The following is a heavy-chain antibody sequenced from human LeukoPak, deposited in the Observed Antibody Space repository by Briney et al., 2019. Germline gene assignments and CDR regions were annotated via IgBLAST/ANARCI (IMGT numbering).Heavy chain of an antibody. D-gene: IGHD1-26*01. CDR1: GFTFSTYW. V-gene: IGHV3-7*03. CDR3: ARSGYSHSWDY. CDR2: IKPDGSEK. J-gene: IGHJ4*02. Sequence: GGSLRLSCAASGFTFSTYWMTWVRQAPGKGLEWVAIIKPDGSEKYYVDSVKGRFTISRDNAKNSLYLQMNSLRGDDTAVYYCARSGYSHSWDYWGQGTLVIVSS.